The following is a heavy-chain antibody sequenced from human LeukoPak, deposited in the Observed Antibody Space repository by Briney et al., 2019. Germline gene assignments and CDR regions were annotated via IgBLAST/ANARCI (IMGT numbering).Heavy chain of an antibody. CDR1: GGSFSGYY. V-gene: IGHV4-34*01. Sequence: PSETLSLTCAVYGGSFSGYYWSWIRQPPGKGLEWIGEINHSGSTNYNPSLKSRVTISVDTSKNQFSLKLSSVTAADTAVYYCARVPSYYYYYMDGWGKGTTVTVSS. CDR2: INHSGST. J-gene: IGHJ6*03. CDR3: ARVPSYYYYYMDG.